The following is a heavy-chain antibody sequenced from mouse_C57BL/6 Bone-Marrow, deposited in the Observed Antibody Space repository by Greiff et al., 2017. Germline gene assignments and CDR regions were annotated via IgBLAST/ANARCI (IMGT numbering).Heavy chain of an antibody. V-gene: IGHV1-15*01. CDR1: GYTFTDYE. J-gene: IGHJ3*01. CDR3: TRRYYGSSHWFAY. CDR2: IDPETGGT. Sequence: QVQLKQSGAELVRPGASVTLSCKASGYTFTDYEMHWVKQTPVHGLEWIGAIDPETGGTAYNQKFKGKAILTADKSSSTAYMELRSLTSEDSAVYHCTRRYYGSSHWFAYWGQGTLVTVSA. D-gene: IGHD1-1*01.